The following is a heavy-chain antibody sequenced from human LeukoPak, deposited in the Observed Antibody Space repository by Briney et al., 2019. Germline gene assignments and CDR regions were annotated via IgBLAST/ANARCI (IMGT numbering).Heavy chain of an antibody. CDR1: GGSISSGGYY. CDR3: ARSGDYGPIYCFDY. CDR2: IYYSGST. J-gene: IGHJ4*02. D-gene: IGHD4-17*01. Sequence: SETLSLTCTVSGGSISSGGYYWSWIRQHPGKGLEWIGYIYYSGSTYYNPSLKSRVTISVDTSKNQFSLKLSSVTAADTAMYYCARSGDYGPIYCFDYWGQGTLVTVSS. V-gene: IGHV4-31*03.